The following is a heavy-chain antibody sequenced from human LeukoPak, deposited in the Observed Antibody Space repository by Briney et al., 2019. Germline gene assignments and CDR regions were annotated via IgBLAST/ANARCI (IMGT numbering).Heavy chain of an antibody. CDR2: IYYSGST. CDR3: ARHSKYSSGWYPMYYFDY. V-gene: IGHV4-39*01. Sequence: PSETLSLTCTVSGGSISSSSYYWGWIRQPPGKGLEWIGSIYYSGSTYYNPSLKSRVTISVDTSKNQFPLKLSSVTAADTAVYYCARHSKYSSGWYPMYYFDYWGQGTLVTVSS. J-gene: IGHJ4*02. CDR1: GGSISSSSYY. D-gene: IGHD6-19*01.